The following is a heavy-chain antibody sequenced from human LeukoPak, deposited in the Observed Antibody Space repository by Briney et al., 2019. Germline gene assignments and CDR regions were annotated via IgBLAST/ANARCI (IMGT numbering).Heavy chain of an antibody. J-gene: IGHJ4*02. CDR3: AKDPQYQLLLYYLDY. V-gene: IGHV3-30*18. D-gene: IGHD2-2*01. CDR2: ISYDGSNK. Sequence: PGGPLRLSCAASGFTFSSYGMHWVRQAPGKGLEWVAVISYDGSNKYYADSVKGRFTISRDNSKTTLYLQMTSLRAEDTAVYYCAKDPQYQLLLYYLDYWGQGPLVTVSS. CDR1: GFTFSSYG.